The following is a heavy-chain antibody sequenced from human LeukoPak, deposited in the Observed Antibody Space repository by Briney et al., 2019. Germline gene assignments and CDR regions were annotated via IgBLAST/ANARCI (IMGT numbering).Heavy chain of an antibody. CDR2: MSHDGGNI. J-gene: IGHJ4*02. Sequence: GGSLRLSCAASGFTFSHYGMHWVRQAPGKGLEWVAVMSHDGGNIHYAESVKGRSTISRDNARNSLYLQLNSLRVDDTAVYYCARARNSGWPYFDYWGQGTLVTVSS. CDR3: ARARNSGWPYFDY. D-gene: IGHD6-19*01. CDR1: GFTFSHYG. V-gene: IGHV3-30*03.